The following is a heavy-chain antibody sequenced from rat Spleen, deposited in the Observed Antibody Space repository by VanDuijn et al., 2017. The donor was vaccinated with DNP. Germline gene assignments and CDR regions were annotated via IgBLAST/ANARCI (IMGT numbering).Heavy chain of an antibody. CDR2: ISYSGTT. CDR3: ARWRIGPHYFDY. CDR1: GYSITSCC. J-gene: IGHJ2*01. V-gene: IGHV3-1*01. D-gene: IGHD1-11*01. Sequence: VQLQESGPGLVEPSQSLSLTCSVTGYSITSCCRWTWIREFPGNKMQYIGHISYSGTTNYNPSLKSRISITRDTSKNQFFLHLHSVTTEDTATFYCARWRIGPHYFDYWGQGVMVTVSS.